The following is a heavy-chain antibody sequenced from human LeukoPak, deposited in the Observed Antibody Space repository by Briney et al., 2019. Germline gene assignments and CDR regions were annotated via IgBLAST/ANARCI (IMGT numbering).Heavy chain of an antibody. CDR3: ARERFGSIGLWY. Sequence: ASVKVSCKASGYTFTSYDINWVRQATGHGLEWMGWMNPNSGNTGYAQKFQGRVTITRNTSISTAYMELSSLRSEDTAVYYCARERFGSIGLWYWGQGTLVTVSS. D-gene: IGHD3-10*01. CDR2: MNPNSGNT. CDR1: GYTFTSYD. J-gene: IGHJ4*02. V-gene: IGHV1-8*03.